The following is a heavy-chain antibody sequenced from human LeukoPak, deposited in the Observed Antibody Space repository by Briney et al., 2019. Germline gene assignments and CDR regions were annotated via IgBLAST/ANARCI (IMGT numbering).Heavy chain of an antibody. CDR3: ATDRPHWAFDF. CDR1: GFSFSTMA. J-gene: IGHJ4*02. V-gene: IGHV3-23*01. CDR2: IPASGANT. Sequence: AGGSLRLSCAASGFSFSTMAMSWVRQAPGKGLEWVSSIPASGANTNYVDSVKGRFSISRDNFKSTLYLQMNSLRDEDTATYYCATDRPHWAFDFWGQGTLVTVSS. D-gene: IGHD7-27*01.